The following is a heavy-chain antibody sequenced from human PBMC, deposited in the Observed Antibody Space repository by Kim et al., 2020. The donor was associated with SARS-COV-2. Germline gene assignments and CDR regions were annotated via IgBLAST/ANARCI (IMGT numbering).Heavy chain of an antibody. V-gene: IGHV6-1*01. J-gene: IGHJ5*02. CDR3: ARGSHDAPNYYGSGSYQFEFLNWFDP. CDR1: GDSVSSNSAA. Sequence: SQTLSLTCAISGDSVSSNSAAWNWIRQSPSRGLEWLGRTYYRSKWYNDYAVSVKSRITINPDTSKNQFSLQLNSVTPEDTAVYYCARGSHDAPNYYGSGSYQFEFLNWFDPWGQGTLVTVSS. D-gene: IGHD3-10*01. CDR2: TYYRSKWYN.